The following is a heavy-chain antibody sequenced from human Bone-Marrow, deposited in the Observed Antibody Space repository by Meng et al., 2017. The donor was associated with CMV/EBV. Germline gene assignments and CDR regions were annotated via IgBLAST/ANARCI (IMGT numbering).Heavy chain of an antibody. D-gene: IGHD1-14*01. Sequence: ASVKVSCKASGYTFTSYDINWVRQATGQGLEWMGWMNPNSGNTGYAQKFQGRVTITRNTSISTAYMELSSLRSEDTAVYYCASGEAGGSSWDYWGQGTLVTVSS. CDR3: ASGEAGGSSWDY. J-gene: IGHJ4*02. CDR2: MNPNSGNT. V-gene: IGHV1-8*03. CDR1: GYTFTSYD.